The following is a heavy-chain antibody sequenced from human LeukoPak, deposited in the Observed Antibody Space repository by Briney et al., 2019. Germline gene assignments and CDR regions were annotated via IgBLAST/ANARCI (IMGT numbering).Heavy chain of an antibody. J-gene: IGHJ4*02. CDR3: AKDTAGARGTTATYDY. CDR2: FSWDGGST. Sequence: GGSLRLSWAASGFTFDDYTMHWVRQAPGQGLEWVSLFSWDGGSTYYADSVKRRFTISRENSKNSLYLQMNSLRTEDTALYYCAKDTAGARGTTATYDYWGQGTLVTVSS. V-gene: IGHV3-43*01. CDR1: GFTFDDYT. D-gene: IGHD2/OR15-2a*01.